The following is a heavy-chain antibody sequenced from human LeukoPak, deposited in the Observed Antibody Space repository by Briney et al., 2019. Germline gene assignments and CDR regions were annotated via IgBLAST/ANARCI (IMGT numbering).Heavy chain of an antibody. V-gene: IGHV1-69*13. D-gene: IGHD3-10*01. CDR3: ASPEGFGELLPFDY. J-gene: IGHJ4*02. CDR2: IIPIFGTA. CDR1: GGTFSSYA. Sequence: AASVKVSCKASGGTFSSYAISWVRQAPGQGLEWMGGIIPIFGTANYAQKFQGRVTITADESTSTAYMELSSLRSEDTDVYYCASPEGFGELLPFDYWGQGTLVTVSS.